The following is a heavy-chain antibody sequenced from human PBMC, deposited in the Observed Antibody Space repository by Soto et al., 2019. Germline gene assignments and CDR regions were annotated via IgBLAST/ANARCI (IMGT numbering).Heavy chain of an antibody. J-gene: IGHJ4*02. CDR1: GLSLSNYG. V-gene: IGHV3-30*18. Sequence: QVQLVESGGGVVQPGRSLRLSCAASGLSLSNYGMHWVRQAPGKGLEWVAVISYHGRDEYYSDSVKGRFTISRDTSKNTLYLQMNTRRPEDTAVYYCVKDHLMNTVTTGGYWGQGTLVTVSS. CDR2: ISYHGRDE. D-gene: IGHD4-17*01. CDR3: VKDHLMNTVTTGGY.